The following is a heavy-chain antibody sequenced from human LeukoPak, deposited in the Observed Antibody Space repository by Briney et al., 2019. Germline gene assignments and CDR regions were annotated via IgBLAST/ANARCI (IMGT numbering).Heavy chain of an antibody. CDR2: IKSITSGGTT. CDR1: GFTFSYAW. Sequence: AETLTLSCAASGFTFSYAWMTWVRQPPGKGLDWVGRIKSITSGGTTDYAAPYKVRFTISRDDSKNTLYLQRNSLKSEDTAEYYCSKGDWGRVVGFWGQGTLVTVSS. J-gene: IGHJ4*02. CDR3: SKGDWGRVVGF. D-gene: IGHD2-15*01. V-gene: IGHV3-15*01.